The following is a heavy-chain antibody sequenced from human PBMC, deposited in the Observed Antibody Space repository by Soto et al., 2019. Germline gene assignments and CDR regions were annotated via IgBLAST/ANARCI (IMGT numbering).Heavy chain of an antibody. CDR1: GFIFSNYA. CDR2: VSGSGNNT. CDR3: ARTSRDIDC. V-gene: IGHV3-23*01. Sequence: EVKLLESGGGLVQPGGSLRLSCAASGFIFSNYAMTWFRQAPGKGLECVSSVSGSGNNTYYADSMKGHFTISRDNSKTTLYLQMNGLRPEDTAVYYCARTSRDIDCWGQGTLVTVSA. D-gene: IGHD3-9*01. J-gene: IGHJ4*02.